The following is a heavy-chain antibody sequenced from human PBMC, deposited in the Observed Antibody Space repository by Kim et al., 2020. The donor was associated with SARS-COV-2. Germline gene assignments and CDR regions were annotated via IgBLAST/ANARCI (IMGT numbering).Heavy chain of an antibody. CDR3: AKEGAGGTDDVIDY. J-gene: IGHJ4*02. Sequence: GGSLRLSCAVSGFTFVNYAMTWVRQAPGKGPEWVSTISGSGVSTYYADSVKGRFTISRDNSKNTLFLQMKSLRGEDTAVYYCAKEGAGGTDDVIDYWGQGTLVTVSS. CDR2: ISGSGVST. V-gene: IGHV3-23*01. D-gene: IGHD1-26*01. CDR1: GFTFVNYA.